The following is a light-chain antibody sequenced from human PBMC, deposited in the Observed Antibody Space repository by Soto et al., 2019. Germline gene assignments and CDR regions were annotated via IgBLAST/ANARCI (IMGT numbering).Light chain of an antibody. CDR1: SSNIGSKT. CDR2: SNY. Sequence: QSVLTQPPSASGTPGQRVTTSCSGSSSNIGSKTVNWYQQLPGTAPKLLIYSNYQRPSGVPDRFSGSKSGTSASPAISGLQSEDEADYYCAAWDASLNGYVFGTGTKVTVL. V-gene: IGLV1-44*01. CDR3: AAWDASLNGYV. J-gene: IGLJ1*01.